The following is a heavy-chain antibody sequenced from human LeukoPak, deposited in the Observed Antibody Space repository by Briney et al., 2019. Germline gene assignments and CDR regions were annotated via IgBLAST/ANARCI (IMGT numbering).Heavy chain of an antibody. CDR1: GFTFSNYG. CDR3: ARAPGTYYDY. Sequence: PGGSLRLSCGASGFTFSNYGMHLVRQAPGKGLEYVSAISSNGGSTYYANSVKGRFTISRDNSKNTLYLQMGSLRAEDMAVYYCARAPGTYYDYWGQGTLVTVSS. J-gene: IGHJ4*02. CDR2: ISSNGGST. D-gene: IGHD3-10*01. V-gene: IGHV3-64*01.